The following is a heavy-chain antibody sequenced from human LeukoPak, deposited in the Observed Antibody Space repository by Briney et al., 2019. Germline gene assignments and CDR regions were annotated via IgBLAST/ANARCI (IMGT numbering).Heavy chain of an antibody. Sequence: PGGSLRLSCAASGFTFSSYAMSWVHQAPGKGLEWISAISGSGGSTYYADSVKGRFTISRDNSKNTLYLQMNSLRAEDTAVYYCAHIPDILTGYYIGGTYFDYWGQGTLVTVSS. J-gene: IGHJ4*02. CDR3: AHIPDILTGYYIGGTYFDY. V-gene: IGHV3-23*01. CDR2: ISGSGGST. D-gene: IGHD3-9*01. CDR1: GFTFSSYA.